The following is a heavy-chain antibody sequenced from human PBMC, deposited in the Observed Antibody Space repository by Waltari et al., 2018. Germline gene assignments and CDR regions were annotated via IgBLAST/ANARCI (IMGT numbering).Heavy chain of an antibody. Sequence: QVQLVQSGAEVKKPGSSVQFSCTASGGTFSSYSISWVRQAPGQGLEWMGGIIPIFGTANYAKKFQGRVTINADESTSTDYMELSSLRYEDTAGYYGARDFLLGGDYYYYGMDVWGQGTTVTVSS. V-gene: IGHV1-69*01. CDR1: GGTFSSYS. J-gene: IGHJ6*02. D-gene: IGHD2-21*01. CDR3: ARDFLLGGDYYYYGMDV. CDR2: IIPIFGTA.